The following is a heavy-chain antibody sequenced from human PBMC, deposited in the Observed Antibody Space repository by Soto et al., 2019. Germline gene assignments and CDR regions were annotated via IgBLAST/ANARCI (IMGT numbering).Heavy chain of an antibody. D-gene: IGHD5-18*01. CDR3: ARGGIQLSYAFDY. CDR1: CTSVSNYY. J-gene: IGHJ4*02. V-gene: IGHV4-4*07. CDR2: IYTSGST. Sequence: SETLSLTCSVSCTSVSNYYWSWIRQPAGKGLEHIGRIYTSGSTSYNPSLKSRVTMSMDTSQTQIYLNLTSVTAADTAVYYCARGGIQLSYAFDYWGQGIQVTVSS.